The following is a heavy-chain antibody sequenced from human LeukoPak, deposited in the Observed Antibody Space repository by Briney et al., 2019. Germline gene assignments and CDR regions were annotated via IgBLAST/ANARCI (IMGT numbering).Heavy chain of an antibody. V-gene: IGHV3-33*03. CDR3: AKEITLDAFDL. Sequence: PGGSLRLSCAASGFTFSSYGMHWGRQAPGKGLEWVAVIWYDGSNKYYADSLKGRFTISRDNSKNPLYLQMNSLRAEDTAVYYCAKEITLDAFDLWGQGTMVTVSS. J-gene: IGHJ3*01. CDR1: GFTFSSYG. CDR2: IWYDGSNK. D-gene: IGHD3-16*01.